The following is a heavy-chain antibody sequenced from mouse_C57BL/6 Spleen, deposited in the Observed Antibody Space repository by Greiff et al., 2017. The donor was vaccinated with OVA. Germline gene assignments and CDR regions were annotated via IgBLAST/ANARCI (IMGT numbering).Heavy chain of an antibody. J-gene: IGHJ4*01. CDR1: GFSLSTFGMG. V-gene: IGHV8-8*01. CDR3: ARMGAYYKTHYAMDY. CDR2: IWWDDDK. Sequence: QVTLKVSGPGILQPSQTLSLTCSFSGFSLSTFGMGVGWIRQPSGKGLEWLAHIWWDDDKYYNPALKSRLTISKDTSKNQVFHKIANVDTADTATYYYARMGAYYKTHYAMDYWGQGTSVTVSS. D-gene: IGHD2-12*01.